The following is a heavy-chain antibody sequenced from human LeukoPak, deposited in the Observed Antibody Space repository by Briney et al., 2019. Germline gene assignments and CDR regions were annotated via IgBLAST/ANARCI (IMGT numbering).Heavy chain of an antibody. J-gene: IGHJ3*02. D-gene: IGHD3-16*02. CDR1: GFTVSSNY. Sequence: GGSLRLSCAASGFTVSSNYMSWVRQAPGKGLEWVSIFYRGGSTYYADSVKGRFTISRDNSKNTLYLQMNSLRAEDTAVYYCAKDLSVITFGGVIVPPAFDIWGQGTMVTVSS. CDR2: FYRGGST. CDR3: AKDLSVITFGGVIVPPAFDI. V-gene: IGHV3-53*01.